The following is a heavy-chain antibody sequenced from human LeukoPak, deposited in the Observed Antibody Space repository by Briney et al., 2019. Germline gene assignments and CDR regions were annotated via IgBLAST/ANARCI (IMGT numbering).Heavy chain of an antibody. CDR1: GGSIGDYY. J-gene: IGHJ4*02. D-gene: IGHD1-26*01. CDR2: IYYSGST. CDR3: ARLASGSYGPLTPFDY. Sequence: SETLSLTCTVSGGSIGDYYWSWIRQPPGKGLEWIGDIYYSGSTNYNPSLKSRVTISVDTSKNQFSLRLSSVTAADTAVYYSARLASGSYGPLTPFDYWGQGTLVTVSS. V-gene: IGHV4-59*08.